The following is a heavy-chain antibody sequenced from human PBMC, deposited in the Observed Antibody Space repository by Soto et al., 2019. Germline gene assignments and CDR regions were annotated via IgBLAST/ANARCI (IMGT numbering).Heavy chain of an antibody. CDR3: ARGGPGYCSGGSCPTFDY. D-gene: IGHD2-15*01. CDR2: MNPNSGNT. CDR1: GYTFTSYD. Sequence: ASVKVSCKASGYTFTSYDINWVRQATGQGLEWMGWMNPNSGNTGYAQKFQGRVTMTRSTSISTAYMELSSLRSEDTAVYYCARGGPGYCSGGSCPTFDYWGQGTLVTVSS. J-gene: IGHJ4*02. V-gene: IGHV1-8*01.